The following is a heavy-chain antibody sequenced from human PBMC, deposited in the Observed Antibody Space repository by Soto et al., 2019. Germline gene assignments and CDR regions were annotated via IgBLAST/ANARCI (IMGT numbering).Heavy chain of an antibody. CDR3: ARSIFMLSPGLTPYYSYSYMDV. CDR2: INHSGST. CDR1: GGSFSDYY. D-gene: IGHD3-10*02. V-gene: IGHV4-34*01. Sequence: SETLSLTCAVYGGSFSDYYWNWIRQPPGKGLEWIGEINHSGSTNYNPSLKSRVTISVDMSKNQFSLKLSSVTAADTAVFYCARSIFMLSPGLTPYYSYSYMDVWGKGTTVTVSS. J-gene: IGHJ6*03.